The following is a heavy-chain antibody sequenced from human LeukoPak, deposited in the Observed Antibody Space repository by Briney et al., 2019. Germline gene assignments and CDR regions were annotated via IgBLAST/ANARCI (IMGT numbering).Heavy chain of an antibody. CDR3: AKGGSSLAAAGLPNFDY. CDR1: GFTFSSYA. Sequence: GGSLRLSCAASGFTFSSYAMSWVRQAPGKGLEWVSTISGSGGGTYSADSVKGRFTTSRDNSKNTLYLQMNSLRAEDTAVYYCAKGGSSLAAAGLPNFDYWGQGTLVTVSS. V-gene: IGHV3-23*01. CDR2: ISGSGGGT. J-gene: IGHJ4*02. D-gene: IGHD6-13*01.